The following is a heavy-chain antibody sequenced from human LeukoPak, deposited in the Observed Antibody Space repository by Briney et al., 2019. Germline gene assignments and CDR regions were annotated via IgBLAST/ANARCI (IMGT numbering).Heavy chain of an antibody. D-gene: IGHD6-19*01. V-gene: IGHV3-30*02. CDR2: IRHDEGNK. CDR3: AKVAPSGKTVADY. CDR1: GFTFSTYG. Sequence: GGSLRLSRAASGFTFSTYGMHWVRQAPGKGLEWVAFIRHDEGNKYYADSVKGRFTIPRDNSKNTLYLQLNNLRAEDTAVYYCAKVAPSGKTVADYWGQGTLVTVSS. J-gene: IGHJ4*02.